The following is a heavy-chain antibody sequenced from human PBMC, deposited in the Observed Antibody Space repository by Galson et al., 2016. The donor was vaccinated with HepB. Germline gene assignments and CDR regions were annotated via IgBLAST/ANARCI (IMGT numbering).Heavy chain of an antibody. CDR3: ARDGCITGTHTCYFDS. Sequence: SLRLSCAASGLSVGSNYMSWVRPAPGKGLEWVSIIYSGGSTFFADSVKGRFTVSRDSSKNTVYLQMTSLRAEDTAVDYCARDGCITGTHTCYFDSWGQGTLVTLSS. V-gene: IGHV3-53*01. D-gene: IGHD1/OR15-1a*01. CDR1: GLSVGSNY. CDR2: IYSGGST. J-gene: IGHJ4*02.